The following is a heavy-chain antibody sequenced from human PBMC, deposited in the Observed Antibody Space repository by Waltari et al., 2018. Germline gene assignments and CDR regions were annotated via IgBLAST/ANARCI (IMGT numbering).Heavy chain of an antibody. CDR2: IIPIFGTA. CDR1: GGTFSSYA. J-gene: IGHJ1*01. V-gene: IGHV1-69*05. Sequence: QVQLVQSGAEVKKPGSSVKVSCKASGGTFSSYAISWVRQAPGQGLEWMGGIIPIFGTANYEKKFKGRVMSTTDESTSTAYMELSSLRSEDTAVYYCARDERYWSGGSCYSGYFQHWGQGTLVTVSS. D-gene: IGHD2-15*01. CDR3: ARDERYWSGGSCYSGYFQH.